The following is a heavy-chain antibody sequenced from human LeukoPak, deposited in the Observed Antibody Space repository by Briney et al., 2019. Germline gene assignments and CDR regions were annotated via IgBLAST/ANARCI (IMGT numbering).Heavy chain of an antibody. V-gene: IGHV1-18*01. CDR1: GYTFTSYG. J-gene: IGHJ4*02. CDR2: IRAYNGNT. Sequence: ASVKVSCKASGYTFTSYGISWVRQAPGQGLEWMGWIRAYNGNTNYAQKLQGRVTMTTDTSTSTAYMELRSLRSDDTAVYYCARSPRFHNQYYFDYWGQGTLVTVSS. CDR3: ARSPRFHNQYYFDY. D-gene: IGHD1-14*01.